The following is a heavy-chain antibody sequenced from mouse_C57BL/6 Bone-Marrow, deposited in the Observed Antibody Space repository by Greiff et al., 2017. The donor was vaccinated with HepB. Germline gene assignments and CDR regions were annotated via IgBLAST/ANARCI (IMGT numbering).Heavy chain of an antibody. V-gene: IGHV6-6*01. J-gene: IGHJ4*01. CDR3: TRAPYGNYGMDY. CDR1: GFTFSDAW. CDR2: IRNKANNHAT. Sequence: EVQVVESGGGLVQPGGSMKLSCAASGFTFSDAWMDWVRQSPEKGLEWVAEIRNKANNHATYYAESVKGRFTISRDDSKSSVYLQMNSLRAEDTGIYYCTRAPYGNYGMDYWGQGTSVTVSS. D-gene: IGHD2-1*01.